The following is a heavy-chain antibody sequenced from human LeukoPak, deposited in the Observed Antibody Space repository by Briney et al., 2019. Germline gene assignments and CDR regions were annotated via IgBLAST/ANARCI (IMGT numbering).Heavy chain of an antibody. J-gene: IGHJ5*02. CDR3: ARGGLYSSSWYNWFDP. CDR1: GGSISGYY. D-gene: IGHD6-13*01. Sequence: SETLSLTCTVSGGSISGYYWSWIRQPPGKGLEWIGYIYYSGSTNYNPSLKSRVTISVDTSKNQFSLKLSSVTAADTAVYYCARGGLYSSSWYNWFDPWGQGTPVTVSS. V-gene: IGHV4-59*01. CDR2: IYYSGST.